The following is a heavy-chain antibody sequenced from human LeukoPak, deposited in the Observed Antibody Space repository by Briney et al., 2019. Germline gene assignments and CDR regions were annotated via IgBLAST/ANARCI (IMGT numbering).Heavy chain of an antibody. CDR3: ARRGQGYDFWSGYYVYYYYYMDV. J-gene: IGHJ6*03. D-gene: IGHD3-3*01. CDR1: GFTFSSYW. Sequence: PGGSLRLSCAASGFTFSSYWMSWVRQAPGKGLEWVANIKQDGSEKYYVDSVKGRFTISRDNAKNSLYLQMNSLRAEDTAVYYCARRGQGYDFWSGYYVYYYYYMDVWGKGTTVTVSS. V-gene: IGHV3-7*01. CDR2: IKQDGSEK.